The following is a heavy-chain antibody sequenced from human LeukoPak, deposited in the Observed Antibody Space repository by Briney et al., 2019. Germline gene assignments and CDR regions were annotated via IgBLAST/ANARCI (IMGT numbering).Heavy chain of an antibody. Sequence: GESLKISCKGSGYSFTSYWIGWVRQMPGKGLEWMGRIDPSDSYTSYRPSFQGHVTISTDKSISTAYLQWSSLKASDTAMYYCARQFYYGSGRGYGLDVWGQGTPVTVSS. CDR2: IDPSDSYT. CDR3: ARQFYYGSGRGYGLDV. CDR1: GYSFTSYW. J-gene: IGHJ6*02. V-gene: IGHV5-10-1*01. D-gene: IGHD3-10*01.